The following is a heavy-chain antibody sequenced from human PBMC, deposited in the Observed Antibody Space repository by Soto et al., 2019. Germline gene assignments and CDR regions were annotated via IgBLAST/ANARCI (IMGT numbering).Heavy chain of an antibody. Sequence: SETLSLTCAVSGGSFSDFYWTWIRQLPGKGLEWIGEINHIGYTNYNSSLESRVAISVDTSKNQFSLNLRSVTAADTAVYYCGPRGAVAPRGYWGQGTLVTVSS. D-gene: IGHD2-15*01. CDR3: GPRGAVAPRGY. CDR2: INHIGYT. V-gene: IGHV4-34*01. J-gene: IGHJ4*02. CDR1: GGSFSDFY.